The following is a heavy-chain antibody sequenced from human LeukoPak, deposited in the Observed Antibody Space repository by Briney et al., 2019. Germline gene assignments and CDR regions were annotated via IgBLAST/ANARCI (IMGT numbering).Heavy chain of an antibody. Sequence: PGGSLRLSCAASGFTFSDYHMTWIRQVPGKGLEWVSYISGSSIYTRYADSVKGRFTISRDNAKNSLYLQMNSLRAEDTALYYCVRDISGYYFDYWGQGTLVTVSS. CDR1: GFTFSDYH. D-gene: IGHD3-22*01. V-gene: IGHV3-11*05. CDR2: ISGSSIYT. CDR3: VRDISGYYFDY. J-gene: IGHJ4*02.